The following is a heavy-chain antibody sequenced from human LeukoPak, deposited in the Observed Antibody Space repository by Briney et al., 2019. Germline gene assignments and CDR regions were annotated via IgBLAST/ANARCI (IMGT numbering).Heavy chain of an antibody. D-gene: IGHD3-22*01. Sequence: GASVKVSCKASGYTFTGYYMHWVRQAPGQGLEWMGRINPNSGGTNYAQKFQGRVTMTRDTSISTAYMELSRLRSDDTAVYYCARIEGPRGYYYDSSGYYLHDYWGQGTLVTVSS. CDR3: ARIEGPRGYYYDSSGYYLHDY. J-gene: IGHJ4*02. V-gene: IGHV1-2*06. CDR1: GYTFTGYY. CDR2: INPNSGGT.